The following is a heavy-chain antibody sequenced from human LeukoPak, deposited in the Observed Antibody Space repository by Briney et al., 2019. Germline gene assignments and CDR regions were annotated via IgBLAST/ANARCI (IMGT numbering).Heavy chain of an antibody. CDR1: GFIVSSNY. Sequence: GGSLRLSCAASGFIVSSNYMSWVRQAPGKGLEWVSVIYSGGSTYYADSVKGRFTISRDNSKNTLYLQMNSLRAEDTAVYYCARERGDGSYFDYWGQGTLVTVSS. V-gene: IGHV3-53*01. CDR3: ARERGDGSYFDY. J-gene: IGHJ4*02. CDR2: IYSGGST. D-gene: IGHD1-26*01.